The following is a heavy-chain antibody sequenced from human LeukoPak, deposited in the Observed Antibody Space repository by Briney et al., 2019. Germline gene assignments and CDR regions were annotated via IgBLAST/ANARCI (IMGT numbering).Heavy chain of an antibody. Sequence: PSQTLSLTCTVSGGSISSGGYYWSWIRQHPGKGLEWIGYIYYSGSTYYNPSLKSRVTISVDTSKNQFSLKLSSVTAADTAVYYCARALGRYCSSTSCYGYYFDCWGQGTLVTVSS. CDR1: GGSISSGGYY. CDR3: ARALGRYCSSTSCYGYYFDC. CDR2: IYYSGST. D-gene: IGHD2-2*01. J-gene: IGHJ4*02. V-gene: IGHV4-31*03.